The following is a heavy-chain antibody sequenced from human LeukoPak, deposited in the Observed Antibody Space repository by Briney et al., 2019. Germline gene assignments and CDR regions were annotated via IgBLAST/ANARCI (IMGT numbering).Heavy chain of an antibody. V-gene: IGHV4-34*08. D-gene: IGHD4-17*01. CDR2: INHSGNT. CDR3: ASTPDYGDNDY. Sequence: GSLRLSCVASGLTFSIYSMNWGRQAPGKGLEWIGEINHSGNTNYNPSLKSRVTISVDTSRNQFSLKLSSVTAADTAVYYCASTPDYGDNDYWGQGTLVTVSS. J-gene: IGHJ4*02. CDR1: GLTFSIYS.